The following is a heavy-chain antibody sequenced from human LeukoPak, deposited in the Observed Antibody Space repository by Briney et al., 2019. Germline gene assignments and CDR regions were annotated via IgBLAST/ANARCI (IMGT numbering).Heavy chain of an antibody. V-gene: IGHV3-73*01. J-gene: IGHJ3*01. Sequence: GGSLRLSCAASGFNFSGSAMHWVRQASGKGLEWVGRIRSKANTYATLYSASVRGRFTFSRDDSKNTAYLQMDSLKTEDTAVYYCTRPTERDIWFQDAFDLWGQGTMVTVSS. CDR1: GFNFSGSA. D-gene: IGHD3-9*01. CDR2: IRSKANTYAT. CDR3: TRPTERDIWFQDAFDL.